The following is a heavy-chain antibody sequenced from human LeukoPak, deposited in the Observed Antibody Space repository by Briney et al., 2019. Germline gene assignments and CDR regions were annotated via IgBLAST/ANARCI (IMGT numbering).Heavy chain of an antibody. Sequence: SETLSLTCTVSGGSISSNYWSWIRQPPGKGLEWIAYIYYTGSTNYNPSLKSRVTLSVDTSKNQFSLGLSSVTAADTAVYYCARQTVGTALVFFFDYWGQGTLVTVSS. V-gene: IGHV4-59*08. CDR2: IYYTGST. CDR3: ARQTVGTALVFFFDY. J-gene: IGHJ4*02. D-gene: IGHD5-18*01. CDR1: GGSISSNY.